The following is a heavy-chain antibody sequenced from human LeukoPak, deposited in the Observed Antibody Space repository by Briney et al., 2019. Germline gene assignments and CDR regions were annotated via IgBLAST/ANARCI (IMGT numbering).Heavy chain of an antibody. CDR1: GFTFSSYA. J-gene: IGHJ4*02. V-gene: IGHV3-30*04. CDR3: ARDINDYGDYEGLDY. D-gene: IGHD4-17*01. CDR2: ISYDGSNK. Sequence: GGSLRLSCAASGFTFSSYAIHWVRQAPGKGLEWVAVISYDGSNKYYADSVKGRFTISRDNSKNTLYLQMNSLRAEDTAVYYCARDINDYGDYEGLDYWGQGTLVTVSS.